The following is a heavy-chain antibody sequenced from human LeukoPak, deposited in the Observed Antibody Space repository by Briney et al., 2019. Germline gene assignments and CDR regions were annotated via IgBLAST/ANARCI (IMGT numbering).Heavy chain of an antibody. D-gene: IGHD3-10*01. CDR1: GDSISSSSYY. CDR2: IYYSGTT. CDR3: VRGPCFYYYYYYLDV. V-gene: IGHV4-39*07. Sequence: SETLSLTCTVSGDSISSSSYYWGWIRQPPGKGLEWIGSIYYSGTTYYNPSLKSRVTISVDTSKTQFSLKLTSVTAADTAVYYCVRGPCFYYYYYYLDVWGKGTTVTVSS. J-gene: IGHJ6*03.